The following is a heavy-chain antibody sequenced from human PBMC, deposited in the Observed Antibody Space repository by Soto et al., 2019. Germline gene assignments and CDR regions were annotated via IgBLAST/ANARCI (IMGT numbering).Heavy chain of an antibody. Sequence: QVQLVQSGAEVKKPGASVKVSCKAFGYTFTSYGISWVRQAPGQGLEWRGWISAYNGNTNYAQKLQGRVTMTTDTSTSTAYMELRSLRSDDTAVYYCASAGGENSGWYRGDAFDIWGQGTMVTVSS. V-gene: IGHV1-18*01. CDR3: ASAGGENSGWYRGDAFDI. D-gene: IGHD6-19*01. CDR2: ISAYNGNT. J-gene: IGHJ3*02. CDR1: GYTFTSYG.